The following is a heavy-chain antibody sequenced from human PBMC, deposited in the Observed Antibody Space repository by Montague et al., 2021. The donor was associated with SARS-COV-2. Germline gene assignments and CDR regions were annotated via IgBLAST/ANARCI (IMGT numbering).Heavy chain of an antibody. V-gene: IGHV4-59*01. J-gene: IGHJ6*02. CDR1: GSSISGYD. CDR3: ARDGHIAGRPADYYGMDV. CDR2: IYYSGST. Sequence: SETLSLTCTVSGSSISGYDWSWIRQPPGHGLEWIGFIYYSGSTNYNPSLKSRVTISVDTSKNQFSLKLSSVTAADTAVYYCARDGHIAGRPADYYGMDVWGQGTTVTVSS. D-gene: IGHD6-6*01.